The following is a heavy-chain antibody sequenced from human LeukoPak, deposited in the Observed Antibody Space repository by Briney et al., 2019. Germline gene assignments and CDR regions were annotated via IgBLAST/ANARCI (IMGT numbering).Heavy chain of an antibody. V-gene: IGHV4-59*01. CDR1: GGSISSYY. Sequence: SETLSLTCTVSGGSISSYYWSWIRQPPGKGLEWIGYIYYSGSTNYNPSLKSRVTISVDTSKNQFSLKLSSVTAADTAVYYCASLWGGKYFDWLLYPTRLARMDVWGQGTTVTVSS. CDR3: ASLWGGKYFDWLLYPTRLARMDV. J-gene: IGHJ6*02. D-gene: IGHD3-9*01. CDR2: IYYSGST.